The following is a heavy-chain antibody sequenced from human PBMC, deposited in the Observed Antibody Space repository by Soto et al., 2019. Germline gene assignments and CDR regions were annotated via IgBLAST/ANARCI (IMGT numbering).Heavy chain of an antibody. CDR1: GGSISSSSYY. V-gene: IGHV4-39*01. CDR2: IYYSGST. J-gene: IGHJ4*02. CDR3: ARHRRQQFHSRYYFDY. Sequence: SETLSLTCTVSGGSISSSSYYWGWIRQPPGKGLEWIGSIYYSGSTYYNPSLKSRVTISVDTSKNQFSLKLSSVTAADTAVYYCARHRRQQFHSRYYFDYWGQGTLVTVSS. D-gene: IGHD6-13*01.